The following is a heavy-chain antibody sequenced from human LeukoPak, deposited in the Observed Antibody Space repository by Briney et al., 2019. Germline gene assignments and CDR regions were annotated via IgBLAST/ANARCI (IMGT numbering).Heavy chain of an antibody. CDR1: GGSISSSSYY. V-gene: IGHV4-39*07. D-gene: IGHD4-17*01. J-gene: IGHJ5*02. CDR2: IYYSGST. CDR3: ARDYGDYSWFDP. Sequence: SETLSLTCTVSGGSISSSSYYWGWIRQPPGKGLEWIGSIYYSGSTYYNPSLKGRVTISVDTSKNQFSLKLSSVTAADTAVYYCARDYGDYSWFDPWGQGTLVTVSS.